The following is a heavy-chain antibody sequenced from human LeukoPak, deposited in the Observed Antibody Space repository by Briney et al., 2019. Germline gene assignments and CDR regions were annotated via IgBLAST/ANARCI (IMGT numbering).Heavy chain of an antibody. D-gene: IGHD3-22*01. J-gene: IGHJ5*02. CDR1: GYTFTSYG. Sequence: ASVKVSCKASGYTFTSYGISWVRQAPGQGLEWMGRIIPIFGTANYAQKFQGRVTITTDESTSTAYMELSSLRSEDTAVYYCARGYDSSGYHWFDPWGQGTLVTVSS. V-gene: IGHV1-69*05. CDR2: IIPIFGTA. CDR3: ARGYDSSGYHWFDP.